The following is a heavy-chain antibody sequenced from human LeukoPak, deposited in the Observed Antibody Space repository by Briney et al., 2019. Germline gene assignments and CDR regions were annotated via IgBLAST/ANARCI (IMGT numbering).Heavy chain of an antibody. Sequence: GGSLRLSCAASGFTFSNAWMSWVRQAPGKGLEWVGRIKSRTDGGTTDYAAPVKGRFTISRDDSKNTLYLQTNSLKTEDTAVYYCTLSYGYGDGDYWGQGTLVTVSS. J-gene: IGHJ4*02. V-gene: IGHV3-15*01. D-gene: IGHD5-18*01. CDR2: IKSRTDGGTT. CDR3: TLSYGYGDGDY. CDR1: GFTFSNAW.